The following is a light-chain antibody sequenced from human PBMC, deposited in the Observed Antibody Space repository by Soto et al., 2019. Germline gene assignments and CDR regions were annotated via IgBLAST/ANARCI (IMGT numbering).Light chain of an antibody. Sequence: VVMTQSPLSLPVTLGQPASISCRASRSLIYTDGNTYLNWFHQRPGQSPRRLFAKVSNRDSGVPDRFSGSGSGTDFTLKISRMEAEDVGLYYCMQGTHSPYTFGQETKLEIK. CDR1: RSLIYTDGNTY. CDR3: MQGTHSPYT. CDR2: KVS. V-gene: IGKV2-30*01. J-gene: IGKJ2*01.